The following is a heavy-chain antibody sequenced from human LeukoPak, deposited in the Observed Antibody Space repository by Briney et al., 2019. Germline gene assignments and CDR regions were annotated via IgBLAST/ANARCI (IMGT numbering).Heavy chain of an antibody. J-gene: IGHJ4*02. Sequence: GGSLRLSCTASGFSFSDYFMSWIRQAPGKGLEWIAHISSRGGTMYYADSVKGRFTISRDNAKNSLYLHMNSLRADDTAVYYRARDPGSYDYWGQGTLVTVSS. CDR1: GFSFSDYF. D-gene: IGHD3-10*01. CDR3: ARDPGSYDY. CDR2: ISSRGGTM. V-gene: IGHV3-11*01.